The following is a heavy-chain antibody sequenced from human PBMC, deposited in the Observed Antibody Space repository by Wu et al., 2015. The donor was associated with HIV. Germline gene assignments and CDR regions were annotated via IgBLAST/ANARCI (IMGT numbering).Heavy chain of an antibody. CDR2: INPLFGTT. CDR1: GYTFTNHG. J-gene: IGHJ4*02. D-gene: IGHD5-24*01. V-gene: IGHV1-69*05. CDR3: ARLQSLHGLYSNADY. Sequence: QVQLVQSGGEVRKPGASVKVSCVTSGYTFTNHGFSWVRQVPGQGLEWMGGINPLFGTTKFAQKFQGRLTITTDELRTTAYMELSSLKSEDTAVYYCARLQSLHGLYSNADYWGQGTLVTVSS.